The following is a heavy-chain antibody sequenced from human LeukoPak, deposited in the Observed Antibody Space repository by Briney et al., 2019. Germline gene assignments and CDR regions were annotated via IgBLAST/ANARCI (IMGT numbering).Heavy chain of an antibody. CDR1: GSIFTSYW. CDR3: ARHDEIDY. Sequence: GESLQISCQGSGSIFTSYWISWVRQLPGKGLEWMGRIDPSDSYTNYSPSFQGHVTISADKSISTAYLQSSSLKASDTAMYYCARHDEIDYWGQGTLVTVSS. D-gene: IGHD3-3*01. V-gene: IGHV5-10-1*01. CDR2: IDPSDSYT. J-gene: IGHJ4*02.